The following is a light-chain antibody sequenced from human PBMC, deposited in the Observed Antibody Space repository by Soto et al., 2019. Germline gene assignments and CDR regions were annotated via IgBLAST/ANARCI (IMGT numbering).Light chain of an antibody. CDR2: GAS. V-gene: IGKV3-20*01. CDR3: QHYGGSSRYT. J-gene: IGKJ2*01. CDR1: QSVTSSY. Sequence: EIVLTQSPGTLSLPPGERATLSCRASQSVTSSYLAWYQQKPGQAPRLLIYGASSRATGIPDRFSGSGSGTDFTLTISRLEPEDFAVYYCQHYGGSSRYTFGQGTKVEIK.